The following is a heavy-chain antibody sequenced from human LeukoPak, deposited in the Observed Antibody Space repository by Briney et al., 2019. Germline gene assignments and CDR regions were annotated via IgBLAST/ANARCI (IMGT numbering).Heavy chain of an antibody. Sequence: GGSLRLSCAASGFTFSSYSMNWVRQAPGKGLEWVSYIGGSSAYIHYADSVEGRFTISRDNANNSLYLQMNSLRAEDTAVYYCARANSYYYGSGSPYWGQGTLVTVSS. CDR3: ARANSYYYGSGSPY. CDR2: IGGSSAYI. V-gene: IGHV3-21*01. CDR1: GFTFSSYS. D-gene: IGHD3-10*01. J-gene: IGHJ4*02.